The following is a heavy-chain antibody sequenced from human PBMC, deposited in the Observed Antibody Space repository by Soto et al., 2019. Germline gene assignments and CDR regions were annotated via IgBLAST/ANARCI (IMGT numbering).Heavy chain of an antibody. CDR1: GFTFSVYA. Sequence: EVRLLESGGGLVQPGGSLRLSCAASGFTFSVYAMSWVRQAPGKGLEWVSGISGSGDSTHYADSVKGRFTVSRDNSKSMLYLQTNSLRAEDTAIYYCAKAVYGGFTYWGQGTLVTVSS. D-gene: IGHD3-10*01. CDR3: AKAVYGGFTY. J-gene: IGHJ4*02. CDR2: ISGSGDST. V-gene: IGHV3-23*01.